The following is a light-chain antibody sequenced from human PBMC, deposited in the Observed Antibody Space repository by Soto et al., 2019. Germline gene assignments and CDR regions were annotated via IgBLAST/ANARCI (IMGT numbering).Light chain of an antibody. CDR3: QQYGNSIPIT. Sequence: EIVLTQSPGTLSLSPGERSTLSCRASQSVSTSFLAWYQQKPGQAPRLLLYGAFSRATGIPDSFSGSGSGTDFTLTISRLEPDDFAVYYCQQYGNSIPITFGQGTRLEN. J-gene: IGKJ5*01. V-gene: IGKV3-20*01. CDR1: QSVSTSF. CDR2: GAF.